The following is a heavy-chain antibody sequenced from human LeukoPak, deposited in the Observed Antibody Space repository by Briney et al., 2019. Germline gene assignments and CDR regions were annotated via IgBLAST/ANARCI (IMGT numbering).Heavy chain of an antibody. CDR1: GGSFSGYY. Sequence: PSETLSLTCAVYGGSFSGYYWSWIRQPPGKGLEWVSVIYSGGSIYYADSVKGRFTISRDNSKNTLYLQMNSLRAEDTAVYYCAGTYYYGSGSYYNGNFDYWGQGTLVTVSP. J-gene: IGHJ4*02. CDR2: IYSGGSI. V-gene: IGHV3-66*01. D-gene: IGHD3-10*01. CDR3: AGTYYYGSGSYYNGNFDY.